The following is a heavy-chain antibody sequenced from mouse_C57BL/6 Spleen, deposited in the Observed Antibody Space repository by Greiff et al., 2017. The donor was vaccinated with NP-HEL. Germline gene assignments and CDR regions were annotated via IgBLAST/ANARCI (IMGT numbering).Heavy chain of an antibody. Sequence: QVQLKQSGPELVKPGASVKISCKASGYAFSSSWMNWVKQRPGKGLEWIGRIYPGDGDTNYNGKFKGKATLTADKSSSTAYMQLSSLTSEDSAVYFCARDYYYGSSYHAMDYWGQGTSVTVSS. D-gene: IGHD1-1*01. CDR2: IYPGDGDT. CDR3: ARDYYYGSSYHAMDY. V-gene: IGHV1-82*01. J-gene: IGHJ4*01. CDR1: GYAFSSSW.